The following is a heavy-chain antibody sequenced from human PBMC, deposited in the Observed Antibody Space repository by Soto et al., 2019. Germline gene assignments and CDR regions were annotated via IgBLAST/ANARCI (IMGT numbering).Heavy chain of an antibody. J-gene: IGHJ4*02. CDR3: ARVAGYDNNFDY. V-gene: IGHV4-34*01. CDR2: INHSGST. Sequence: SETLSLTCAVYGGSFSGYYWSWIRQPPGKGLEWIGEINHSGSTNYNPSLKSRVTISVDTSKNQLSLKLSSVTAADTAVYYCARVAGYDNNFDYWGQGTLVTVSS. CDR1: GGSFSGYY. D-gene: IGHD2-15*01.